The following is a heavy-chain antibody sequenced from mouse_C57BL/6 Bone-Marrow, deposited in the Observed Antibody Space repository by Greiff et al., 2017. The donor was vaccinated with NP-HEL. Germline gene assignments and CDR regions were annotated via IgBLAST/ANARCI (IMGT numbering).Heavy chain of an antibody. CDR1: GFSLTSYG. CDR3: AKHPYYYGSSGFAY. D-gene: IGHD1-1*01. V-gene: IGHV2-9*01. CDR2: IWGGGST. J-gene: IGHJ3*01. Sequence: QVQLKESGPGLVAPSQSLSITCTVSGFSLTSYGVDWVRQPPGKGLEWLGVIWGGGSTNYNSALMSRLSISKDNSKSEDFLKMNRLQTEDTAMYYCAKHPYYYGSSGFAYWGQGTLVTVSA.